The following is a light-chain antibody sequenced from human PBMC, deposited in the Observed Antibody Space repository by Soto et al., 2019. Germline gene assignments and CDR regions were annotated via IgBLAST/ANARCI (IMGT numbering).Light chain of an antibody. CDR1: QGISSW. CDR3: QQSYSTTWT. Sequence: DIHITQSQSSVSASVGDRVTITCRSSQGISSWLAWYQQKPGKAPKLLIYAASSLQSGVPSRFSGSGSGTDFTLTISSLQPEDFATYSCQQSYSTTWTFGQGTKVDIK. J-gene: IGKJ1*01. CDR2: AAS. V-gene: IGKV1-12*01.